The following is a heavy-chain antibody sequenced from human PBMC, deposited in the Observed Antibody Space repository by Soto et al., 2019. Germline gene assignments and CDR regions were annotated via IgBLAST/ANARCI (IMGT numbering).Heavy chain of an antibody. Sequence: GGSLRLSCAASGFIFSTYSMKWVRQAPGKGLEWISFINSGSTSIYYADSVRGRFTISRDNAANSLFLQMNSLRDEDTAVYYCARLYSTSTVSRWFDPWGQGTLVTVSS. J-gene: IGHJ5*02. CDR2: INSGSTSI. V-gene: IGHV3-48*02. CDR1: GFIFSTYS. D-gene: IGHD6-13*01. CDR3: ARLYSTSTVSRWFDP.